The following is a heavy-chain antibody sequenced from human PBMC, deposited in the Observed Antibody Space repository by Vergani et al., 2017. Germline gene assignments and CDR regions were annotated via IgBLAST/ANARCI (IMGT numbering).Heavy chain of an antibody. Sequence: QVPLQQWGAGLLKPSETLSLTCAVYGGSFSGYFWSWRRQPPGTGLEWIGEVNHSGRTIYNPSRKSRVTISVDTSKNQFSLSLCSVTAADTAVYYFARGRLVPYYYNSGMDVWGQGTTVTVSS. J-gene: IGHJ6*02. V-gene: IGHV4-34*01. CDR1: GGSFSGYF. CDR3: ARGRLVPYYYNSGMDV. D-gene: IGHD6-19*01. CDR2: VNHSGRT.